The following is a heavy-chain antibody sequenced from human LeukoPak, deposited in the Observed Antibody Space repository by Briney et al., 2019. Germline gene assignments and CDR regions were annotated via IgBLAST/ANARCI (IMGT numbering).Heavy chain of an antibody. D-gene: IGHD6-13*01. CDR2: INPSGGST. Sequence: ASVNVSCKASGYTFTSYYMHWVRQAPGQGLEWMGIINPSGGSTSYEQKFQGRVTMTRDTSTTTVYMELSSLRSEDTAVYYCARGPPQYRSSWYVSAFDIWGQGTMVTVSS. J-gene: IGHJ3*02. V-gene: IGHV1-46*01. CDR3: ARGPPQYRSSWYVSAFDI. CDR1: GYTFTSYY.